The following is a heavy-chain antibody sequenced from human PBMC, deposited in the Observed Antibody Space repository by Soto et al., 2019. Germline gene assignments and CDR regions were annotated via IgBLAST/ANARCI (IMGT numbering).Heavy chain of an antibody. V-gene: IGHV3-30-3*01. CDR3: ARDRSGDYDH. J-gene: IGHJ5*02. D-gene: IGHD4-17*01. CDR1: GFTFSSYA. CDR2: ISYDGSNK. Sequence: PGGSLRLSFAASGFTFSSYAMHWVRQAPGKGLEWVAVISYDGSNKYYADSVKGRFTISRDNSKNTLYLQMNSMRAEDTAVYYCARDRSGDYDHWGQGTLVTVSS.